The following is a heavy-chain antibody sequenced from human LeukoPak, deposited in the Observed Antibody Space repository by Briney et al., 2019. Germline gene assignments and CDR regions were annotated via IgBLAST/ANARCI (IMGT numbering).Heavy chain of an antibody. CDR2: IIPILGIA. CDR1: VGIFSSYA. D-gene: IGHD6-19*01. Sequence: GSSVKVSCKASVGIFSSYAISWVRQAPGQGLEWMGRIIPILGIANYAQKFQGRVTITADKSTSTAYMELSSLRSEDTAVYYCARVGRQWLADDYWGQGTLVTVSS. J-gene: IGHJ4*02. V-gene: IGHV1-69*04. CDR3: ARVGRQWLADDY.